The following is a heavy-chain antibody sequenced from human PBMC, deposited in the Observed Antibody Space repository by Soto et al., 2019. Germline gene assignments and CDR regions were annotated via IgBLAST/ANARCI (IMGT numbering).Heavy chain of an antibody. CDR2: ISYDGSNK. D-gene: IGHD3-22*01. Sequence: PGGSLRLSCAASGFTFSSYAMHWVRQAPGKGLEWVAVISYDGSNKYYADSVKGRFTISRDNSKNTLYLQMNSLRAEDTAVYDCARDPSPYYDSSGYCFDYWGHGTLVTVSS. J-gene: IGHJ4*01. V-gene: IGHV3-30-3*01. CDR1: GFTFSSYA. CDR3: ARDPSPYYDSSGYCFDY.